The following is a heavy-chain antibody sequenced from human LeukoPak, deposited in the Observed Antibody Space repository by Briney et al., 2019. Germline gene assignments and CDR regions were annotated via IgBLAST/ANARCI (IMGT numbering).Heavy chain of an antibody. CDR2: ISAYNGNT. Sequence: ASVKVSCKASGYTFTSYGISWVRQAPGQGLEWMGWISAYNGNTNYAQNLQGRVTMTKETSTSTAYMDLRSLRSDDTAVYYCATPLYYDSTGYHQYYFDHWGQGTLVTVSS. CDR1: GYTFTSYG. V-gene: IGHV1-18*01. J-gene: IGHJ4*02. D-gene: IGHD3-22*01. CDR3: ATPLYYDSTGYHQYYFDH.